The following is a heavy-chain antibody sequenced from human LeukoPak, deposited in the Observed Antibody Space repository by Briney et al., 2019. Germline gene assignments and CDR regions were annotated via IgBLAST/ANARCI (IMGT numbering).Heavy chain of an antibody. CDR3: ARKLRLGGNWFDP. D-gene: IGHD1-26*01. CDR1: GGTFTSYA. Sequence: SVKVSCKSSGGTFTSYAITWVRQAPGQGLEWMGKIIPISGTTNYAQKFQGRVTFTADESTSTAYIELSSLRSEDTALYYCARKLRLGGNWFDPWGQGTPVTVSS. CDR2: IIPISGTT. J-gene: IGHJ5*02. V-gene: IGHV1-69*13.